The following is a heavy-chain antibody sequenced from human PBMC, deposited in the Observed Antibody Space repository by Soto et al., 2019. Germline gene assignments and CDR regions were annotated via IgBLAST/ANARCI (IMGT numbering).Heavy chain of an antibody. D-gene: IGHD2-15*01. V-gene: IGHV4-59*01. CDR1: GGSISSYY. Sequence: QVQLQESGPGLVKPSETLFLTCTVSGGSISSYYWSWIRQPPGKGLEWIGYIYYSGSTNYNPSLKSRVTISVDTSKNQFSLKLSSVTAADTAVYYCARGLAASSLYYYYYMDVWGKGTTVTVSS. J-gene: IGHJ6*03. CDR3: ARGLAASSLYYYYYMDV. CDR2: IYYSGST.